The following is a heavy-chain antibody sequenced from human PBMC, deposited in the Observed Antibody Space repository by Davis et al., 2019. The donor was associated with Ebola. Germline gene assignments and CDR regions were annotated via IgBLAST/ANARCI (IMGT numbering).Heavy chain of an antibody. D-gene: IGHD3-10*01. CDR2: ISYDGSNK. V-gene: IGHV3-30-3*02. CDR3: AKYASFYYAVGSNWFDP. Sequence: GGSLRLSCAASGFTFSSYAMHWVRQAPGKGLEWVAVISYDGSNKYYADSVKGRFTISRDNSKNTLYLQMNSLRAEDTAVYYCAKYASFYYAVGSNWFDPWGQGTLVTVSS. CDR1: GFTFSSYA. J-gene: IGHJ5*02.